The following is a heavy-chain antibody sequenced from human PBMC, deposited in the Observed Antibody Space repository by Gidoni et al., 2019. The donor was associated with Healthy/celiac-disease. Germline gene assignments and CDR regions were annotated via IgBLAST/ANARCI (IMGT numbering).Heavy chain of an antibody. V-gene: IGHV3-13*01. D-gene: IGHD3-3*01. J-gene: IGHJ6*02. Sequence: EVQLVVSGGGLVQPGGSLRISCAASGFTFSSYDINWVRQATGKGLERVSAIGTAGETYYPGSVKGRFTISRENAKNSLDLQMNSLRAGDTAVYYCARGPHYDFWIGYYDYYYYGMDVWGQGTTVTVSS. CDR3: ARGPHYDFWIGYYDYYYYGMDV. CDR1: GFTFSSYD. CDR2: IGTAGET.